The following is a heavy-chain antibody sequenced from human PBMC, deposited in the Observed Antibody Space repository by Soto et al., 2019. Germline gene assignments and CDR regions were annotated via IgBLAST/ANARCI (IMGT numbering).Heavy chain of an antibody. J-gene: IGHJ2*01. CDR3: AREGRRIRMIVAPPGYFDL. CDR2: ISTSTSTI. CDR1: GFTFSNYN. Sequence: EVQLVESGGGLVQPGGSLRLSCAASGFTFSNYNMNWVRQAPGKGLEWLSYISTSTSTIYYADSVKGRFTISRDNARNSLKLQMNSLRDEDTAVYYCAREGRRIRMIVAPPGYFDLWGRGTLVTVSS. D-gene: IGHD3-22*01. V-gene: IGHV3-48*02.